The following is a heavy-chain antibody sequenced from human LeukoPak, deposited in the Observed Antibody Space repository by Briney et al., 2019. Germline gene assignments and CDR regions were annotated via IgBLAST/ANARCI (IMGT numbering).Heavy chain of an antibody. CDR1: GFTFSSYG. V-gene: IGHV3-30*02. CDR2: IRYDGSNK. J-gene: IGHJ4*02. D-gene: IGHD5-18*01. Sequence: GGSLRLSCAASGFTFSSYGMHWVRQAPGKGLEWVAFIRYDGSNKYYADSVKGRFTISRVNSKNTLYLQMNSLRAEDTAVYYCAPISIRRTDTAMVNPGYWGQGTLVTVSS. CDR3: APISIRRTDTAMVNPGY.